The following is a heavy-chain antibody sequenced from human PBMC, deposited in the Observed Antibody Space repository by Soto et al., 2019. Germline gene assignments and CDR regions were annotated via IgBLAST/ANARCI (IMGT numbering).Heavy chain of an antibody. Sequence: GGSLRLSCAASGFTFSSYSMNWVRQAPGKGLEWVSSISSSSSYIYYADSVKGRFTISRDNAKNSLYLQMNSLRAEDTAVYYCASSCYSCSWFDPWGQGTLVTVSS. CDR2: ISSSSSYI. D-gene: IGHD2-15*01. V-gene: IGHV3-21*01. J-gene: IGHJ5*02. CDR1: GFTFSSYS. CDR3: ASSCYSCSWFDP.